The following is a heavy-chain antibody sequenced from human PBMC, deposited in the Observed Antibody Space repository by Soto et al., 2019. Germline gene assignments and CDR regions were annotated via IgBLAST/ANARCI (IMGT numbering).Heavy chain of an antibody. Sequence: PSETLSLTCTVSGGSISSYYWSWIRQPPGKGLEWIGYIYYSGSTNYNPSLKSRVTISVDTSKNQFSLKLSSVTAADTAVYYCASVKELRYFDSHYFDYWGQGTLVTVSS. CDR3: ASVKELRYFDSHYFDY. J-gene: IGHJ4*02. V-gene: IGHV4-59*08. CDR2: IYYSGST. CDR1: GGSISSYY. D-gene: IGHD3-9*01.